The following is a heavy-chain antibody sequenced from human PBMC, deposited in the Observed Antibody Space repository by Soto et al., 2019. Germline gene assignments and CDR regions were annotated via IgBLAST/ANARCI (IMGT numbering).Heavy chain of an antibody. CDR3: ARQRIAAAQYYFDY. V-gene: IGHV4-61*01. CDR1: GGSVSSGSYY. J-gene: IGHJ4*02. Sequence: SETLSLTCTVSGGSVSSGSYYWTWIRQSPGKGLEWMGYIISSGSTDYNPPLKSRVTISVDSSKNEFSLKLRSVTAADTAVYYGARQRIAAAQYYFDYWGQGMLVTVSS. D-gene: IGHD6-13*01. CDR2: IISSGST.